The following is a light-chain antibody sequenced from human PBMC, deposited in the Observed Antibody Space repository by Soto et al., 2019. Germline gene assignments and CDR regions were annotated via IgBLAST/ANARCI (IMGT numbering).Light chain of an antibody. Sequence: QSVLTQPPSVSAAAGQKITISCSGGWSNIGPNSVSWYRQFPRTAPKLLIYDNDKRPSGIPDRFSGPKSGTSATLDITGLQTGDEADYYCGAWDSSLKTYFFATGTKVTVL. V-gene: IGLV1-51*01. CDR1: WSNIGPNS. CDR2: DND. CDR3: GAWDSSLKTYF. J-gene: IGLJ1*01.